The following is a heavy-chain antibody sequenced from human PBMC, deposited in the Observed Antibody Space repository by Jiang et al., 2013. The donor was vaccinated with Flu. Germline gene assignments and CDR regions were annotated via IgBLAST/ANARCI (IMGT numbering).Heavy chain of an antibody. CDR3: ARESSSFWSGYYTGWFDP. J-gene: IGHJ5*02. D-gene: IGHD3-3*01. V-gene: IGHV1-8*01. CDR2: MNPNSGNT. Sequence: SGAEVKKPGASVKVSCKASGYTFTSYDINWVRQATGQGLEWTGWMNPNSGNTGYAQKFQGRVTMTRNTSISTAYMELSSLRSEDTAVYYCARESSSFWSGYYTGWFDPGAREPWSPSP. CDR1: GYTFTSYD.